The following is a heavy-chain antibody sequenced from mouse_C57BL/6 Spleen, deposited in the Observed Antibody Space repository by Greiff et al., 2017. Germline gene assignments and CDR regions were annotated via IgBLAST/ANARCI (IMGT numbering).Heavy chain of an antibody. D-gene: IGHD3-2*02. CDR3: ARQLRLRYYAMDY. V-gene: IGHV1-50*01. CDR2: IDPSDSYT. J-gene: IGHJ4*01. Sequence: QVQLQQPGAELVKPGASVKLSCKASGYTFTSYWMQWVKQRPGQGLEWIGEIDPSDSYTNYNQKFKGKATLTVDTSSSTAYMQRSSLTSEDSAVYYCARQLRLRYYAMDYWGQGTSVTVSS. CDR1: GYTFTSYW.